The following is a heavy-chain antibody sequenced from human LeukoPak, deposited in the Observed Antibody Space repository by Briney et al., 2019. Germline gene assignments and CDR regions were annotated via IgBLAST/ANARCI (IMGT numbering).Heavy chain of an antibody. J-gene: IGHJ6*03. Sequence: SETLSLTCNVSGGSISGYHWSWIRQPPGKGLEWLGYIYYSGSSNYNPSLKSRVTISADTSKNQFSLKLSSVTAADTAVYYCARVPRSYYYYYYMDIWGKGTTVTVSS. V-gene: IGHV4-59*01. CDR1: GGSISGYH. CDR3: ARVPRSYYYYYYMDI. CDR2: IYYSGSS.